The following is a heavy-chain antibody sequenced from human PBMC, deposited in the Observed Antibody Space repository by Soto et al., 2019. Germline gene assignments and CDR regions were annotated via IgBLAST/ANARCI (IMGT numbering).Heavy chain of an antibody. CDR2: IIPIFGTA. CDR3: ARGPNRAMVRGVINYYGMDV. J-gene: IGHJ6*02. CDR1: GGTFSSYA. D-gene: IGHD3-10*01. V-gene: IGHV1-69*13. Sequence: SAKVSGNASGGTFSSYAISWVRHAPGQGLELMGGIIPIFGTANYAQKFQGRVTITADESTSTAYMELSSLRSEDTAVYYCARGPNRAMVRGVINYYGMDVWGQGTTVSVSS.